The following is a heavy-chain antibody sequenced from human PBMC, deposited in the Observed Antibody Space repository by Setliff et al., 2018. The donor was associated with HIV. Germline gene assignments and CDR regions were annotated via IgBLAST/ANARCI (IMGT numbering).Heavy chain of an antibody. J-gene: IGHJ5*02. CDR2: INHRGDT. CDR3: ARHRYSSSINWFDP. V-gene: IGHV4-34*01. CDR1: GGSFSGYY. D-gene: IGHD6-13*01. Sequence: SETLSLTCAVYGGSFSGYYWTWIRQPPGKGLEWIGDINHRGDTKYNPSLRSRVIISVDKSKNQFSLKLTSVTATDTAVYYCARHRYSSSINWFDPWGQGTLVTVSS.